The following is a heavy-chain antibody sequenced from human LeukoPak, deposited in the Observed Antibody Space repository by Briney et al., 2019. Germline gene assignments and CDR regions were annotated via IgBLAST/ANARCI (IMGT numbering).Heavy chain of an antibody. Sequence: GASVKVSCKASGYTFTGYYMHWVRQAPGQGLEWMGWISAYNGNTNYAQKLQGRVTMTTDTSTSTAYMELSSLRSEDTAVYYCARGLGAVAGTDYWGQGTLVTVSS. CDR3: ARGLGAVAGTDY. V-gene: IGHV1-18*04. J-gene: IGHJ4*02. D-gene: IGHD6-19*01. CDR2: ISAYNGNT. CDR1: GYTFTGYY.